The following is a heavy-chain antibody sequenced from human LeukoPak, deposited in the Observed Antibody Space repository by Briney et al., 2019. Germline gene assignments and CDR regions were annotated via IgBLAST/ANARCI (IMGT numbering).Heavy chain of an antibody. J-gene: IGHJ4*02. V-gene: IGHV3-74*01. CDR1: GFTFSSYW. CDR2: ISTDGSSR. Sequence: GGSLRLSCAASGFTFSSYWMHWLRQEQRKGLVWVSRISTDGSSRSYADSVKGRFTISRDNGKNTLYLQMNSLRAEDTAVYYCARDRQQLVRAVGFDYWGQGTLVTVSS. D-gene: IGHD6-13*01. CDR3: ARDRQQLVRAVGFDY.